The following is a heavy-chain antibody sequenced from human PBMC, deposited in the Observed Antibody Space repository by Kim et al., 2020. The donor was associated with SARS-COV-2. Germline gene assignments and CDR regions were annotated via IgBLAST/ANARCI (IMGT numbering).Heavy chain of an antibody. CDR3: AKAGGSGSYSFDY. D-gene: IGHD3-10*01. V-gene: IGHV3-23*03. Sequence: YEDSVNGRFTISRDNAENTVYLQMNSLRAEDTAAYYCAKAGGSGSYSFDYWGQGALVTVSS. J-gene: IGHJ4*02.